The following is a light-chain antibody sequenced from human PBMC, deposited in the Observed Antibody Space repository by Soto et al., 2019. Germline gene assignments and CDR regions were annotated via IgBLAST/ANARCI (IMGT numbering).Light chain of an antibody. V-gene: IGLV2-14*01. CDR1: SSDVGGNDF. CDR2: EVS. CDR3: KSYTNTGARI. Sequence: QSALTQPASVSGSPGQSITISCTGTSSDVGGNDFVSWYQQLPGKAPKVMIYEVSNRPSGVSNRFSGSKSGNTASLTISGLQTEDEADYYCKSYTNTGARIFGTGTKLTVL. J-gene: IGLJ1*01.